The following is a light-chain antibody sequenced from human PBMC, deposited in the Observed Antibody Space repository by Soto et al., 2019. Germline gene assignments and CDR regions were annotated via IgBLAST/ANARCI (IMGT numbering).Light chain of an antibody. J-gene: IGKJ5*01. CDR2: EVS. V-gene: IGKV2D-29*02. Sequence: DIVMTQTPLSLSVAAVHPASICWKSSQSLLHITGETFLFWYLQKPGQSPQLLIYEVSTRVSGVPDRFSGSGSGTDFTLEISRVETDDVGIYYCMQSTQLPPTFGQGTRLEI. CDR3: MQSTQLPPT. CDR1: QSLLHITGETF.